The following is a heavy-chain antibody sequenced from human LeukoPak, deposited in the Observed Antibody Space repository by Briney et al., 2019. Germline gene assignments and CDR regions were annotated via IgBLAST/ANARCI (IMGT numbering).Heavy chain of an antibody. CDR1: GFIFTDYA. CDR2: IGGNGAAT. J-gene: IGHJ4*02. D-gene: IGHD3-22*01. Sequence: GGSLRLSCVASGFIFTDYAMTWVRRAPGKGLEWVSAIGGNGAATYYADSVKGRFTLSRDNSKNTMFLQMDSLRAEDTAVYYCAKYYYDTSASRNSFDYWGQGTLVTVSS. V-gene: IGHV3-23*01. CDR3: AKYYYDTSASRNSFDY.